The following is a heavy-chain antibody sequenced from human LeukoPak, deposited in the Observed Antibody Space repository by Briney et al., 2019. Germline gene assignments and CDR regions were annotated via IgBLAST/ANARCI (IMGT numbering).Heavy chain of an antibody. Sequence: GGSLRLYCAASGFTFSSCAMSWVRQAKGKGLEWVSGIISTGGSTYYADSVKGRFTISRDNSKSTLSLQMDSLRAEDTAVYYCAKGYSSGWRTYFDYWGQGTLVTVSS. CDR3: AKGYSSGWRTYFDY. CDR2: IISTGGST. V-gene: IGHV3-23*01. CDR1: GFTFSSCA. D-gene: IGHD6-19*01. J-gene: IGHJ4*02.